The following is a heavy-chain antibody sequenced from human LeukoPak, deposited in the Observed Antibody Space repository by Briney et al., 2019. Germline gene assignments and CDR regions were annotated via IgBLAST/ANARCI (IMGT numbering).Heavy chain of an antibody. Sequence: SETLSLTCTVSGDSISSGSYYWGWIRQSPGKDLEWIGSIYYSGSTHYNPSLKSRVTISVDTSKKQFSLKLSYVTAADTAVYYCARNSSGWSFDYWGQGTLVTVSS. J-gene: IGHJ4*01. V-gene: IGHV4-39*01. CDR2: IYYSGST. CDR1: GDSISSGSYY. D-gene: IGHD6-19*01. CDR3: ARNSSGWSFDY.